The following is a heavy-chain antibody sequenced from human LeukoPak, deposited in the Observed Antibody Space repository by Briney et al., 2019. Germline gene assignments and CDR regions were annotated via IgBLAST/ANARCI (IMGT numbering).Heavy chain of an antibody. Sequence: ASVKVSCKASGYTFSSFGISWVRQAPGKGLEWVSAISGSGGSTYYADSVKGRFTISRDNSKNTLYLQMNSLRAEDTAVYYCAKGSGGGGGDLNWGQGTLVTVSS. V-gene: IGHV3-23*01. J-gene: IGHJ4*02. CDR2: ISGSGGST. CDR1: GYTFSSFG. D-gene: IGHD2-21*02. CDR3: AKGSGGGGGDLN.